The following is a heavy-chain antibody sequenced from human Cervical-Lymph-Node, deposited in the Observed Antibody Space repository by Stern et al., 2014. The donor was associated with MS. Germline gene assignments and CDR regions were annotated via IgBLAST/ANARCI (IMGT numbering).Heavy chain of an antibody. Sequence: EVQLVESGGCLVRPGGSLRLSCAASGFTFGTHSLNWVRQAPGKGLEWVSSISSRGGSIFYAESVKGRFTISRDNAKNSLFLQMNSLRAEDTAVYYCATGGGSYNHWGQGALVTVSS. CDR1: GFTFGTHS. CDR3: ATGGGSYNH. D-gene: IGHD1-26*01. J-gene: IGHJ5*02. V-gene: IGHV3-21*01. CDR2: ISSRGGSI.